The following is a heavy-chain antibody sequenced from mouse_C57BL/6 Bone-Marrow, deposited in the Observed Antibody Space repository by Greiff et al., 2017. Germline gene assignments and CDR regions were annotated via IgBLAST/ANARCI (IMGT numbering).Heavy chain of an antibody. Sequence: VQLQQSGAELVRPGASVKLSCTASGFNIKDYYMHWVKQRPEQGLEWIGRIDPEDGDTEYAPKFQGKATMTADTSSNTTYLQLSSLTSEDTAVYYCTTGDYYGSGRYCYAMDYWGQGTSVTVSS. CDR3: TTGDYYGSGRYCYAMDY. V-gene: IGHV14-1*01. CDR1: GFNIKDYY. J-gene: IGHJ4*01. CDR2: IDPEDGDT. D-gene: IGHD1-1*01.